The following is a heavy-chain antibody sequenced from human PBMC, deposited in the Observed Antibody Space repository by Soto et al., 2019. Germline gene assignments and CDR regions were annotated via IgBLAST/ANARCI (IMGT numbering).Heavy chain of an antibody. Sequence: PGGSLRLSCAASGFTFDDYAMHWVRQAPGKGLEWVSGISWNSGSIGYADSVKGRFTISRDNAKNSLYLQMNSLRAEDTALYYCAKAACSSTSCYAGYWGQGTVVTVSS. V-gene: IGHV3-9*01. D-gene: IGHD2-2*01. CDR2: ISWNSGSI. CDR1: GFTFDDYA. CDR3: AKAACSSTSCYAGY. J-gene: IGHJ4*02.